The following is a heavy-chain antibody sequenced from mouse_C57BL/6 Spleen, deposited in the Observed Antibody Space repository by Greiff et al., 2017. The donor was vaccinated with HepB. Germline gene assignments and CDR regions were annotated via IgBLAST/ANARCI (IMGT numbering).Heavy chain of an antibody. CDR3: ARQRDYGYGYAMDY. CDR2: IYPGDGDT. CDR1: GYAFSSSW. J-gene: IGHJ4*01. D-gene: IGHD2-2*01. V-gene: IGHV1-82*01. Sequence: VQLQQSGPELVKPGASVKISCKASGYAFSSSWMNWVKQRPGKGLEWIGRIYPGDGDTNYNGKFKGKATLTADKSSSTAYMQLSSLTSEDSAVYFCARQRDYGYGYAMDYWGQGTSVTVSS.